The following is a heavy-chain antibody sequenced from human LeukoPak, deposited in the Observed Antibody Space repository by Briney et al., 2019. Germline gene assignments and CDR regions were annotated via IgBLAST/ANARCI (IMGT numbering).Heavy chain of an antibody. CDR3: ARRGDSSGWYQSSSAFDI. D-gene: IGHD6-19*01. Sequence: GESLKISCKGSGYSFTSYWIGWVRQMPGKGLEWMGITYPGDSDTRYSPSFQGQVTISADKSISTAYLQWSSLKASDTAMYYCARRGDSSGWYQSSSAFDIWGQGTMVTVSS. V-gene: IGHV5-51*01. CDR1: GYSFTSYW. CDR2: TYPGDSDT. J-gene: IGHJ3*02.